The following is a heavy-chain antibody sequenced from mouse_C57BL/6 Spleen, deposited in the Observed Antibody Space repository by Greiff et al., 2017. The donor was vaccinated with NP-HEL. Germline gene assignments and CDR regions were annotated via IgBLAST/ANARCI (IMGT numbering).Heavy chain of an antibody. Sequence: EVMLVESGGGLVKPGGSLKLSCAASGFTFSDYGMHWVRQAPEKGLEWVAYISSGSSTIYYADTVKGRFTISRDNAKNTLFLQVTSLRSEDTAMYYCARGDYGSSYGFAYWGQGTLVTVSA. V-gene: IGHV5-17*01. D-gene: IGHD1-1*01. CDR1: GFTFSDYG. CDR3: ARGDYGSSYGFAY. CDR2: ISSGSSTI. J-gene: IGHJ3*01.